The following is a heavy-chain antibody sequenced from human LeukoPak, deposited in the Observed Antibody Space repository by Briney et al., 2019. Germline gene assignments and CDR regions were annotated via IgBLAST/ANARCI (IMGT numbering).Heavy chain of an antibody. CDR2: ISAYNGNT. V-gene: IGHV1-18*01. D-gene: IGHD3-9*01. CDR1: GYTFTSYG. J-gene: IGHJ3*02. CDR3: ARVEKLRYFDPLLNDAFDI. Sequence: GASVKVSCKASGYTFTSYGIGWVRQAPGQGLEWVGWISAYNGNTNYAQKLQGRVTMTTDTSTSTAYMELRSLRSDDTAVYYCARVEKLRYFDPLLNDAFDIWGQGTMVTVSS.